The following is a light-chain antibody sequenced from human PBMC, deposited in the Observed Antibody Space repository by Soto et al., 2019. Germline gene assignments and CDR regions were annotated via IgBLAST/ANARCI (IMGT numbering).Light chain of an antibody. CDR3: QHANSFPPYT. J-gene: IGKJ2*01. V-gene: IGKV1-12*01. CDR2: AAS. Sequence: DIPMTQSPSSVSPSVGDRVTITCRASQGISSWLPWYQQKPGKAPKLLIYAASSLQCGVPSRFRGSGSGTEFTVTISGLQPEYFATSYCQHANSFPPYTFGQGTKLEIK. CDR1: QGISSW.